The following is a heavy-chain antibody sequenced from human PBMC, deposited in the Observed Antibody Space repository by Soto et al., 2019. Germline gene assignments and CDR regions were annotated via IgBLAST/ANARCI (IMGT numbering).Heavy chain of an antibody. D-gene: IGHD2-2*01. CDR1: GGTFSSYT. Sequence: ASVQVSCKASGGTFSSYTISWVRQASGQGLEWMGRIIPILGIANYAQKFQGRVTITADESTSTAYMELSSLRSEDTAVYYCARVGIRARYCSSTSCYFLSGMDVWGQGTTVTVSS. CDR2: IIPILGIA. J-gene: IGHJ6*02. CDR3: ARVGIRARYCSSTSCYFLSGMDV. V-gene: IGHV1-69*02.